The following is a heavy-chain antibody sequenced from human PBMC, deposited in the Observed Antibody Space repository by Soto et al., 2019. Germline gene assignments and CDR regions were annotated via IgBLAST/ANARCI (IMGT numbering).Heavy chain of an antibody. CDR1: GFTFSSYS. CDR2: ISSSSSTI. D-gene: IGHD3-9*01. J-gene: IGHJ6*03. Sequence: EVQLVESGGGLVQPGGSLRLSCAASGFTFSSYSMNWVRQAPGKGLEWVSCISSSSSTIYYADSVKGRFTISRDNAKNSLYLQMNSLRAEDTAVYYCARERKPHDLPYFDWLRYYYYMDVWGKGTTVTVSS. V-gene: IGHV3-48*01. CDR3: ARERKPHDLPYFDWLRYYYYMDV.